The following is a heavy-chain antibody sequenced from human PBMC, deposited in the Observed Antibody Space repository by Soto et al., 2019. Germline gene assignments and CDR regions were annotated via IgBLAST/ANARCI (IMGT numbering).Heavy chain of an antibody. CDR2: IYYSGST. J-gene: IGHJ5*02. CDR3: ATIQLGPNWFDP. Sequence: NPSETLSLTCTVSGGSISSGGYYFSCIRQHPGKGLEWIGYIYYSGSTYYNPSLKSRVTISVDTSKNQFSLKLSSVTAADTAVYYCATIQLGPNWFDPWGQGTLVTVSS. D-gene: IGHD2-2*01. V-gene: IGHV4-31*03. CDR1: GGSISSGGYY.